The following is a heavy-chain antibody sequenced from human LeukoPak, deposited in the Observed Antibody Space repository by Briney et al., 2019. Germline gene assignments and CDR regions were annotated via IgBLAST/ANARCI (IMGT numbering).Heavy chain of an antibody. V-gene: IGHV1-18*01. Sequence: ASVKVSCKASGYTFTSYGISWVRQAPGQGLEWMGWISAYNGNTNYAQKLQGRVTMTTDTSTSTAYMELRSLRSDDTAVYYCARGPPPRTIFRSYYGMDVWGQGTTVTVSS. CDR2: ISAYNGNT. J-gene: IGHJ6*02. CDR1: GYTFTSYG. CDR3: ARGPPPRTIFRSYYGMDV. D-gene: IGHD3-3*01.